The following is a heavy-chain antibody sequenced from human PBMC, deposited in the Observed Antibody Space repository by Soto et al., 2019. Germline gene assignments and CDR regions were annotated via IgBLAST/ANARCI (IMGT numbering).Heavy chain of an antibody. CDR3: ARARRDGYFRPYYIDY. D-gene: IGHD5-12*01. CDR1: NGSISSGY. V-gene: IGHV4-31*02. J-gene: IGHJ4*02. Sequence: SETLSLTCSVSNGSISSGYWTWIRQHPGTGLEWIGHISYSGSTYYNPSLKSRVTISVDTSKNHFSLKLSSVTAADTAVYYCARARRDGYFRPYYIDYWGQGTLVTVSS. CDR2: ISYSGST.